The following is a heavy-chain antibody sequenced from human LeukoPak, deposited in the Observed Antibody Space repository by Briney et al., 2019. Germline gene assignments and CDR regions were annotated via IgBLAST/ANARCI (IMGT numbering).Heavy chain of an antibody. D-gene: IGHD2-2*01. CDR3: AKDHCSSTSCYETPPPHFDY. J-gene: IGHJ4*02. V-gene: IGHV3-23*01. CDR1: GFTFSSCA. Sequence: PGGSLRLSCAASGFTFSSCAMSWVRQAPGKGLEWVSAISGSGGSTYYADSVKGRFTISRDNSKNTLYLQMNSLRAEDTAVYYCAKDHCSSTSCYETPPPHFDYWGQGTLVTVSS. CDR2: ISGSGGST.